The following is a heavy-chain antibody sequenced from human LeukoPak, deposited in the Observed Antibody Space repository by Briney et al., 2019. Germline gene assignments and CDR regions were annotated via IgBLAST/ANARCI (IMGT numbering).Heavy chain of an antibody. CDR2: IKQDGSEK. J-gene: IGHJ4*02. CDR3: AKLGWAGVVTSPPLH. CDR1: GFTFSSYW. Sequence: PGGSLRLTCAASGFTFSSYWMSWVRQAPGKGLEWVANIKQDGSEKYYVGSVKGRFTISRDNAKNTLYLQMNSLRDEDTAIYYCAKLGWAGVVTSPPLHWGQGTLVTVSS. V-gene: IGHV3-7*03. D-gene: IGHD3-3*01.